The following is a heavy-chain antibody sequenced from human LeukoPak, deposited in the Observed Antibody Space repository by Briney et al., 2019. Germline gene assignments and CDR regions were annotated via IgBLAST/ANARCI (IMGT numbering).Heavy chain of an antibody. Sequence: GGSLRLSCAASGFTFSSYEMNWVRQAPGKGLEWVSSISSSSSYIYYADSVKGRFTISRDNSKNTLYLQMNSLRAEDTAVYYCAKDRGTMVRGVARYFDYWGQGTLVTVSS. J-gene: IGHJ4*02. CDR3: AKDRGTMVRGVARYFDY. CDR2: ISSSSSYI. CDR1: GFTFSSYE. D-gene: IGHD3-10*01. V-gene: IGHV3-21*04.